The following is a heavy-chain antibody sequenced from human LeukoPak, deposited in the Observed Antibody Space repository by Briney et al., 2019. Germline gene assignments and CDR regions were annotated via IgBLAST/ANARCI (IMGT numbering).Heavy chain of an antibody. J-gene: IGHJ3*02. CDR2: ISSSGDSI. CDR1: GFSLTTYE. D-gene: IGHD1-26*01. CDR3: ARDRRVGATWSVGAFDI. Sequence: PGGSLRLSCAASGFSLTTYEMNWVRQAPGKGLEWVSYISSSGDSIYYADSVKGRFTISRGNAKNSLSLQMNSLRAEDTAIYYCARDRRVGATWSVGAFDIWGQGTTVTVSS. V-gene: IGHV3-48*03.